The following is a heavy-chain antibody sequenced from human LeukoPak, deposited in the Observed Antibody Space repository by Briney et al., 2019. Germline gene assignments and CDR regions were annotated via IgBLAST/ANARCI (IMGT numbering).Heavy chain of an antibody. CDR2: ISAYNGNT. CDR1: GGTFSSYA. V-gene: IGHV1-18*01. CDR3: ARDGTRGAAGTGIDY. J-gene: IGHJ4*02. D-gene: IGHD6-13*01. Sequence: ASVKVSCKASGGTFSSYAISWVRQAPGQGLEWMGWISAYNGNTNYVQILQGRVTMTTDTSTSTAYMELRSLRSDDTAVYYCARDGTRGAAGTGIDYWGQGTLVTVSS.